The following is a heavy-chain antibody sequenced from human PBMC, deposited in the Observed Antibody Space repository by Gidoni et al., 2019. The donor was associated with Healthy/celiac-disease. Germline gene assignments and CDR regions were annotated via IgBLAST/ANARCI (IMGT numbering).Heavy chain of an antibody. V-gene: IGHV3-15*07. D-gene: IGHD1-20*01. CDR3: TTAYKRYTPRGAFDI. CDR2: IKRKTDGGTT. J-gene: IGHJ3*02. CDR1: GFAISNAW. Sequence: EVQLVESGGGVVKPGGYLRLSCAASGFAISNAWMNWVRQAPGKGLAWVGRIKRKTDGGTTDYAAPVKGRFTISRDDSKNTLYLQMNSLKTEDTAVYYCTTAYKRYTPRGAFDIWGQGTMVTVSS.